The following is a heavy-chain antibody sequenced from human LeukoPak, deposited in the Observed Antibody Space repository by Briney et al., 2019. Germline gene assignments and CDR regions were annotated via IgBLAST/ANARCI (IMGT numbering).Heavy chain of an antibody. CDR3: ARVRAKMTTFGFVTTHFDL. V-gene: IGHV4-39*07. CDR2: MYYTGTT. D-gene: IGHD3-3*01. CDR1: GGSIRSLSFY. J-gene: IGHJ4*02. Sequence: SETLSLTCSVSGGSIRSLSFYWGWIRQPPGEGLEWIASMYYTGTTYYNPSLKSRVTISLDTSKNEVSLRLTSVRAADTAVYYCARVRAKMTTFGFVTTHFDLWGQGILVTVSS.